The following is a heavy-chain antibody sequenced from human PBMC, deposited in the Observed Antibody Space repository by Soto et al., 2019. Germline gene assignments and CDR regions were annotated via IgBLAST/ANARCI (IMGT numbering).Heavy chain of an antibody. CDR2: ISFDGGNE. D-gene: IGHD5-18*01. CDR3: AKEASTALVKGLFVY. CDR1: GFTFSSYP. V-gene: IGHV3-30-3*01. J-gene: IGHJ4*02. Sequence: GGSLRLSCAASGFTFSSYPMHWVRQAPGKGLEWVAVISFDGGNENYADSVKGRFSISRDNSKITTYLQMDSLRPEDTVVYYCAKEASTALVKGLFVYWGPGTLVNVSS.